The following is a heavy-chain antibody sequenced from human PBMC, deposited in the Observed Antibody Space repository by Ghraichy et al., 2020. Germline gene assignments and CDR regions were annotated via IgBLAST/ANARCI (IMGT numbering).Heavy chain of an antibody. V-gene: IGHV1-18*01. J-gene: IGHJ6*03. D-gene: IGHD6-6*01. CDR2: ISVYNGNT. Sequence: ASVKVSCKASGYTFTSYGISWVRQAPGQGLEWMGWISVYNGNTNYAEELQGRVTMTTDTSTSTAYMELRSLRSDDTAVNYCARDWRGYSSSSKGYYYYMDVWGKGTTVTVSS. CDR3: ARDWRGYSSSSKGYYYYMDV. CDR1: GYTFTSYG.